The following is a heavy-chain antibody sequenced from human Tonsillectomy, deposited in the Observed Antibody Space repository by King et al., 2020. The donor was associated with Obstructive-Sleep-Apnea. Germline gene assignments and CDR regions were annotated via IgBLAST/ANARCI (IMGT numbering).Heavy chain of an antibody. Sequence: QLVQSGGGLVQPGGSLRVSCEGSGFTFSGSAMHWVRQAAGKGLEWVGRIRSKSSSYATTYADSVRGRFTMSRDDSKNTTYLQMDRLKDEDTAVYFCTRVAGQTVYESWGQGTLVTVSS. CDR1: GFTFSGSA. J-gene: IGHJ5*02. V-gene: IGHV3-73*01. CDR2: IRSKSSSYAT. D-gene: IGHD2/OR15-2a*01. CDR3: TRVAGQTVYES.